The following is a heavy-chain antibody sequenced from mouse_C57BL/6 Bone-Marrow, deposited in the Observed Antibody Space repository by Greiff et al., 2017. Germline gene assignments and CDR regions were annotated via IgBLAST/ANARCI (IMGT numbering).Heavy chain of an antibody. Sequence: VQLQQSVAELVRPGASVKLSCTASGFNIKNTYMHWVKQRPEQGLEWIGRIDPANGNTNYAQKFKGKATITADTSSNTAYLQRSSLTSEDAAIYCGARGLPVSTMDYWGQGTSVTVSA. CDR1: GFNIKNTY. V-gene: IGHV14-3*01. CDR3: ARGLPVSTMDY. J-gene: IGHJ4*01. D-gene: IGHD2-2*01. CDR2: IDPANGNT.